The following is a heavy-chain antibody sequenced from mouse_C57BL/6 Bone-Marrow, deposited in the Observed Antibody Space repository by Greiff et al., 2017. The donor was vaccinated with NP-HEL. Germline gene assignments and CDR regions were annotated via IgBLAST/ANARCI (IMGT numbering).Heavy chain of an antibody. J-gene: IGHJ4*01. CDR2: IYPGGGYT. D-gene: IGHD1-1*02. Sequence: VQLQQSGAELVRPGTSVKMSCKASGYTFTNYWIGWAKQRPGHGLEWIGDIYPGGGYTNYNEKFKGKATLTADKSSSTAYMQFSSLTSEDSAIYYCARKEALWSYAMDYWGQGTSVTVSS. V-gene: IGHV1-63*01. CDR3: ARKEALWSYAMDY. CDR1: GYTFTNYW.